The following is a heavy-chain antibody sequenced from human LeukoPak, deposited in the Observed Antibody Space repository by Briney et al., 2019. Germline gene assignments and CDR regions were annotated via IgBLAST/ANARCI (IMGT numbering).Heavy chain of an antibody. CDR1: GFTFSNYW. Sequence: GGSLRLSCAASGFTFSNYWMHWVSQTPGKGRVWVSRVSPDGRGTTYADSVKGRFTISRDKDKSTFLQMNSLRAEDTAVYYCVRSVSGNYGRFDYWGQGTLVTVSS. D-gene: IGHD1-26*01. CDR3: VRSVSGNYGRFDY. J-gene: IGHJ4*02. CDR2: VSPDGRGT. V-gene: IGHV3-74*03.